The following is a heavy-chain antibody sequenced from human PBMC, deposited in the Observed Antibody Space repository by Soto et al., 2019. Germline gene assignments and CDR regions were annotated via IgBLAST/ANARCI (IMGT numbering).Heavy chain of an antibody. D-gene: IGHD1-1*01. J-gene: IGHJ6*03. CDR3: TTDPGTTVWGNYYYYMDV. CDR1: GFTFSNAW. CDR2: IKSKTDGGTT. Sequence: PGGSLRLSCAASGFTFSNAWMSWVRQAPGKGLEWVGRIKSKTDGGTTDYAAPVKGRFTISRDDSKNTLYLQMNSLKTEDTAVYYCTTDPGTTVWGNYYYYMDVWGKGTTVTVSS. V-gene: IGHV3-15*01.